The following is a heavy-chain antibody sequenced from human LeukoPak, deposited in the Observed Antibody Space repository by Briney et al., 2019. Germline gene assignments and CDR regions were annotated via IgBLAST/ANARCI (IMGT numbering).Heavy chain of an antibody. CDR3: ARQPTSTGAFYLSAFDL. Sequence: SETLSLTCSVSGGSISSNKHYWGWIRQAPGKGLESIGSVFYIGSTFYNPSLQSRATISVDTSKNQFSLRMNSVTAADTALYFCARQPTSTGAFYLSAFDLWGHGTMVIVSS. CDR2: VFYIGST. V-gene: IGHV4-39*01. CDR1: GGSISSNKHY. J-gene: IGHJ3*01. D-gene: IGHD7-27*01.